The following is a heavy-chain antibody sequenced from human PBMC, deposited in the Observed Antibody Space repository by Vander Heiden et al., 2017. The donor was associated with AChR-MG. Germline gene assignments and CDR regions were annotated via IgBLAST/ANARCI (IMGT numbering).Heavy chain of an antibody. J-gene: IGHJ4*02. CDR2: IYYSGST. D-gene: IGHD6-13*01. CDR1: GGSISSYY. Sequence: QVQLQESGPGLVKPSETLSLTCSVSGGSISSYYWSWIRQPPGKGLEWIGYIYYSGSTNYNPSRKSRVTISVNTSKNQFSMKLSSVTAADTAVYYCARAYSSSSHTYYFDYWGQGTLVTVSS. CDR3: ARAYSSSSHTYYFDY. V-gene: IGHV4-59*01.